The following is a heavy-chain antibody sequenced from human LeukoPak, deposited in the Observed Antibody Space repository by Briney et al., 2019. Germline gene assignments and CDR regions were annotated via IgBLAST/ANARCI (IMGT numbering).Heavy chain of an antibody. D-gene: IGHD4-17*01. J-gene: IGHJ4*02. CDR1: GGSISSYY. CDR3: ARRYGDYGGSFDY. V-gene: IGHV4-59*08. Sequence: SETLSLTCTVSGGSISSYYWSWIRQPPGKGLEWIGYIYYSGSTNYNPSLKSRVTLSVDTSKNQFSLKLSSVTAADTAVYYCARRYGDYGGSFDYWGQGTLGTVSS. CDR2: IYYSGST.